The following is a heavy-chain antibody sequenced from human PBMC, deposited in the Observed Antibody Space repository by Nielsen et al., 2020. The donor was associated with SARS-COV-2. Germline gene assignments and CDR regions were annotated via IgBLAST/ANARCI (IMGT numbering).Heavy chain of an antibody. CDR2: ISGSGGST. CDR3: ATPRSYGDYGTFDY. J-gene: IGHJ4*02. CDR1: GFTFSSYA. D-gene: IGHD4-17*01. Sequence: GESLKISCAASGFTFSSYAMSWVRQAPGKGLEWVSAISGSGGSTYYADSVKGRFTTSRDNSKNTLYLQMNSLRAEDTAVYYCATPRSYGDYGTFDYWGQGTLVTVSS. V-gene: IGHV3-23*01.